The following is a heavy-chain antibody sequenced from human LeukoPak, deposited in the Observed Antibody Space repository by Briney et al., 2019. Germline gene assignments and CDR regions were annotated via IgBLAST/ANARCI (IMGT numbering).Heavy chain of an antibody. J-gene: IGHJ4*02. D-gene: IGHD3-22*01. Sequence: ASVKVSCKVSGYTLTELSMHWVRQAPGKGLEWMGGFDPEDGETIYAQKFQGRVTMTEDSSTDTAYMELSSLRSEDTAVYYCATYEKAGYYEVDYWGQGTLVTVSS. CDR3: ATYEKAGYYEVDY. CDR1: GYTLTELS. CDR2: FDPEDGET. V-gene: IGHV1-24*01.